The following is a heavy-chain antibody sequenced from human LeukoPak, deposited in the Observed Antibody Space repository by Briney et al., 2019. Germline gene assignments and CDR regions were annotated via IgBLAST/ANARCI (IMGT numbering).Heavy chain of an antibody. J-gene: IGHJ4*02. Sequence: PGMSERLSCAASGFTFSLYAMHWVRLAPGKGLGWVAVIRSDATTTQYADCVKGLFTISRANSQNTVSRQMDGLRPEDTAVYYCTRNTRSHVGPGDSWGQGSLVTDSP. CDR2: IRSDATTT. CDR3: TRNTRSHVGPGDS. CDR1: GFTFSLYA. D-gene: IGHD1-26*01. V-gene: IGHV3-30*04.